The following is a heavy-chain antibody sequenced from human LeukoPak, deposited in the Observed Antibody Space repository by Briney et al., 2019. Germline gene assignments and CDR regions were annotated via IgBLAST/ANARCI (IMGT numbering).Heavy chain of an antibody. V-gene: IGHV3-23*01. CDR1: GFTFSSYA. J-gene: IGHJ6*02. Sequence: GGSLRLSCAASGFTFSSYAMSWVRQAPGKGLEWVSAISGSGGSTYYADSVKGRFTISRDNSKNTLYLQMNSLRAEDTAVYYCARDWGSGCHGSYYYGMDVWGQGTTVTVSS. CDR3: ARDWGSGCHGSYYYGMDV. CDR2: ISGSGGST. D-gene: IGHD6-19*01.